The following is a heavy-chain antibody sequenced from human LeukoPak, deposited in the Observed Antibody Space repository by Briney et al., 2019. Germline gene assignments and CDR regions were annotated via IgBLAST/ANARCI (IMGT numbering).Heavy chain of an antibody. V-gene: IGHV4-59*08. CDR3: ARHGGYYDFWSGYYNAGPLDY. D-gene: IGHD3-3*01. CDR2: VYYSWST. Sequence: PSETLSLTCTVSGGSISRYYWSWIRQPPGKGLEWIGYVYYSWSTNYNPSLKSRVTISVDKSKNQFSLKLSSVTAPDTAVYYCARHGGYYDFWSGYYNAGPLDYWGQGTLVTVSS. J-gene: IGHJ4*02. CDR1: GGSISRYY.